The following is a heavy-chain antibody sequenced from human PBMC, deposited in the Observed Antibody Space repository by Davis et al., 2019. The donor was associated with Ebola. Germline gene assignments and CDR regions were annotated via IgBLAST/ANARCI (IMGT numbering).Heavy chain of an antibody. CDR3: ARDPLRYFDWLPDF. D-gene: IGHD3-9*01. J-gene: IGHJ4*02. Sequence: AASVKVSCKASGYTFTSYYMHWVRQAPGQGLEWMGRINPNGATNYAQKFQGRVTMTRDASISTAYMELTRLRSDDTAMYYCARDPLRYFDWLPDFWGQGTLVTVSS. CDR1: GYTFTSYY. CDR2: INPNGAT. V-gene: IGHV1-2*06.